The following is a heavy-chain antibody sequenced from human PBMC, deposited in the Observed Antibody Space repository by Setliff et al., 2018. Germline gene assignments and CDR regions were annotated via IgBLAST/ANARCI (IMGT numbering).Heavy chain of an antibody. CDR1: GYTSTNYG. V-gene: IGHV1-18*01. CDR3: ARINFYDRTAYYYATHL. Sequence: ASVKVSCKASGYTSTNYGITWVRQAPGQGLEWMGWINNYNFNTNYAQKLQGRVTMTTDTSTSTAYMDLRSLRSDDTAMYYCARINFYDRTAYYYATHLWGQGTLVTVSS. D-gene: IGHD3-22*01. CDR2: INNYNFNT. J-gene: IGHJ4*02.